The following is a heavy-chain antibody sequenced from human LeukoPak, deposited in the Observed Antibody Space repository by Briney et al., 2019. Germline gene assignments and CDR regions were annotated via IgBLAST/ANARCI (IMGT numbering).Heavy chain of an antibody. D-gene: IGHD6-13*01. CDR1: GFTFSDYY. CDR3: ARAAPPGYSSSWSKDY. Sequence: GGSLRLSCAASGFTFSDYYMSWIRQAPGKGLEWVSYISSSGSTIYYADSVKGRFTISRGNAKNSLYLQMNSLRAEDTAVYYCARAAPPGYSSSWSKDYWGQGTLVTVSS. J-gene: IGHJ4*02. V-gene: IGHV3-11*01. CDR2: ISSSGSTI.